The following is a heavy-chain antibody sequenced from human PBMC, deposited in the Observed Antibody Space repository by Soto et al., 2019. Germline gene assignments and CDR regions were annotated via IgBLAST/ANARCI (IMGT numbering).Heavy chain of an antibody. CDR3: ARDQNGGPHFDY. CDR2: IYKSGST. J-gene: IGHJ4*02. Sequence: QVQLQESGPGLVKPSEPLSLTCSVSGGSISDYYWCWIRQPPGRGLELIGYIYKSGSTNYNPSLKSRVTISVDTSKNLFSLKLSSVTAGETAVYYCARDQNGGPHFDYWVQGTLVTVSS. D-gene: IGHD3-16*01. CDR1: GGSISDYY. V-gene: IGHV4-59*01.